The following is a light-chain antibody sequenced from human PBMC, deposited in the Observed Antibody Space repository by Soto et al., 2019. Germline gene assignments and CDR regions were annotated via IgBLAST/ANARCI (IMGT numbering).Light chain of an antibody. Sequence: DIQMTQSPSTLSASIGDRVTITCRASQSVSTCLAWYQQKPGKAPKLLIYKASSLETGVPSRFSGSGSGTEFTLTISSLQPDDFATYHCQQYDTYDSYTFGQGTKLEIK. CDR3: QQYDTYDSYT. J-gene: IGKJ2*01. CDR2: KAS. V-gene: IGKV1-5*03. CDR1: QSVSTC.